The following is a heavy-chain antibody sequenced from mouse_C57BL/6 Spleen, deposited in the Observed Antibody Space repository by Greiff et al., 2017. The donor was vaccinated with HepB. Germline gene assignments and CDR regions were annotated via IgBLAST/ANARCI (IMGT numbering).Heavy chain of an antibody. J-gene: IGHJ3*01. CDR2: IWSDGST. D-gene: IGHD2-10*02. CDR3: ARHGYGNYVFAY. CDR1: GFSLTSYG. V-gene: IGHV2-6-1*01. Sequence: VQLQESGPGLVAPSQSLSITCTVSGFSLTSYGVHWVRQPPGKGLEWLVVIWSDGSTTYNSALKSRLSISKDNSKSPVFLKMNSLQTDDTAMYYCARHGYGNYVFAYWGQGTLVTVSA.